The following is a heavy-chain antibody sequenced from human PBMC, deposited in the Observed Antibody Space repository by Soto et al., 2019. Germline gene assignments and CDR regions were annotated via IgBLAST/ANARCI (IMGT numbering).Heavy chain of an antibody. J-gene: IGHJ6*02. D-gene: IGHD2-21*02. Sequence: SETLSLTCTVSGGSISYEYYHWTRIRQSPGKGLEWIGYIHYSGSIIYNPSFKSRVTISVDTSKNQFSLQLSSVTAADTAVYFCAREDDGGDRDYYGLDVWGQGTTVTVS. V-gene: IGHV4-30-4*08. CDR2: IHYSGSI. CDR1: GGSISYEYYH. CDR3: AREDDGGDRDYYGLDV.